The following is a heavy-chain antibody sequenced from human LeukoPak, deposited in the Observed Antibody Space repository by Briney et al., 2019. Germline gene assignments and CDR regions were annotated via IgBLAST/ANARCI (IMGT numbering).Heavy chain of an antibody. Sequence: SETLSLTCTVSGGSISSGSHYWSWIRQPAGKGLEWIVRISSSGSTNYNPSLKSRVTISVDTSKNQFSLKLNSVTAADTAVYYCARWYYYDSTGYYYYFDYWGQGTLVTVSS. V-gene: IGHV4-61*02. CDR1: GGSISSGSHY. J-gene: IGHJ4*02. CDR2: ISSSGST. D-gene: IGHD3-22*01. CDR3: ARWYYYDSTGYYYYFDY.